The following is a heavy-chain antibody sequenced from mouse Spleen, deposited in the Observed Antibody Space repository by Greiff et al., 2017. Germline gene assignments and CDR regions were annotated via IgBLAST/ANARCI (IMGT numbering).Heavy chain of an antibody. CDR2: ISDGGSYT. CDR1: GFTFSSYA. J-gene: IGHJ3*01. V-gene: IGHV5-4*01. CDR3: ARDWRRGGFAY. Sequence: EVHLVESGGGLVKPGGSLKLSCAASGFTFSSYAMSWVRQTPEKRLEWVATISDGGSYTYYPDNVKGRFTISRDNAKNNLYLQMSHLKSEDTAMYYCARDWRRGGFAYWGQGTLVTVSA.